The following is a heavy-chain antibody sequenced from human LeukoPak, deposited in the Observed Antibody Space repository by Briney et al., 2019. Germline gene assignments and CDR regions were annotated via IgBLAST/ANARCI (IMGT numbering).Heavy chain of an antibody. V-gene: IGHV1-2*02. Sequence: ASVKVSCKASGYTFTGYYMHWVRQAPGQGLEWMGWINPNSGGTNYAQKFQGRVTMTRDTSISTAYMEQSRLRSDDTAVYYCARTERSGIAAAGTKKFDYWGQGTLVTVSS. J-gene: IGHJ4*02. CDR2: INPNSGGT. CDR3: ARTERSGIAAAGTKKFDY. CDR1: GYTFTGYY. D-gene: IGHD6-13*01.